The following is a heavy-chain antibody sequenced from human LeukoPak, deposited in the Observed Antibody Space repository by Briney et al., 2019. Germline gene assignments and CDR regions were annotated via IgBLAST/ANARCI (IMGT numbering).Heavy chain of an antibody. CDR2: INHSGST. V-gene: IGHV4-34*01. J-gene: IGHJ4*02. CDR1: GGSISSYY. Sequence: PSETLSLTRTVSGGSISSYYWSWIRQPPGKGLEWIGEINHSGSTNYNPSLKSRVTISVDTSKNQFSLKLSSVTAADTAVYYCARGPHQLVRGASGYWGQGTLVTVSS. D-gene: IGHD6-6*01. CDR3: ARGPHQLVRGASGY.